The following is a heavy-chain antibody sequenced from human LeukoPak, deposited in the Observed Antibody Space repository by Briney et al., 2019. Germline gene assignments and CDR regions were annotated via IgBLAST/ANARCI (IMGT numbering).Heavy chain of an antibody. CDR2: ISHNEDT. Sequence: PSETLSLTCAVYNASFNGYYWGWIRQPPGKGLEWMGEISHNEDTNYNPSLKSRVTMSVDASRKQFSLKLSSVTAADTAVYYCTRRANNGSPGIWGQRTLVTVSS. J-gene: IGHJ4*02. CDR3: TRRANNGSPGI. CDR1: NASFNGYY. V-gene: IGHV4-34*01. D-gene: IGHD1-26*01.